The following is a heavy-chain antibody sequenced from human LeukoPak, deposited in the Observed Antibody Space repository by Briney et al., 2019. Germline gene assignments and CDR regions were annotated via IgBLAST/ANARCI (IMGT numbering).Heavy chain of an antibody. V-gene: IGHV3-30*04. CDR3: ARPDDSESFYRANHY. CDR1: GFSFNSYP. J-gene: IGHJ4*02. D-gene: IGHD3-10*01. CDR2: ISNDGNNK. Sequence: PGGSLRLSCAASGFSFNSYPMHWVRQAPGKGLEWVAVISNDGNNKYYADSVKGRFTISRDNSNNTLSLQMNGLRVEDAAAYYCARPDDSESFYRANHYWGRGTLVTVS.